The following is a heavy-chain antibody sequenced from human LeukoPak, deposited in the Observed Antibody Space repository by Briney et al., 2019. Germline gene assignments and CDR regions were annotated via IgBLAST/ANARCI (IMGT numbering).Heavy chain of an antibody. CDR1: GYSISSGYY. V-gene: IGHV4-38-2*02. CDR2: IYHSGST. J-gene: IGHJ4*02. CDR3: ARSRDFWSGYFHFDY. Sequence: SETLSLTCTVSGYSISSGYYWSWIRQPPGKGLEWIGTIYHSGSTYYNPSLKSRVTISVDTSKNQFSLKLSSVTAADTAVYYCARSRDFWSGYFHFDYWGQGTLVTVSS. D-gene: IGHD3-3*01.